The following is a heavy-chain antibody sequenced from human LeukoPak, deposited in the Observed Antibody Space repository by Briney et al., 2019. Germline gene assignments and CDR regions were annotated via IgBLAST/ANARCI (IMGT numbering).Heavy chain of an antibody. CDR1: GDSVSSNSAA. J-gene: IGHJ3*02. V-gene: IGHV6-1*01. D-gene: IGHD6-13*01. CDR3: ARDGGSSSWHDVFDI. CDR2: TYYRSKWYN. Sequence: SQTLSLTCAISGDSVSSNSAAWNWIRQSPSRGLEWLGRTYYRSKWYNDYAVSVKSRINNNPDTSKNQFSLQLNSVTPEDTAVYFWARDGGSSSWHDVFDIGGQGKRAPFSS.